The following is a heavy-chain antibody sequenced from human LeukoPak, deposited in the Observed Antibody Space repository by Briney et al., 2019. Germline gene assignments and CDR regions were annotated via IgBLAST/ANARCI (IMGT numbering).Heavy chain of an antibody. D-gene: IGHD6-13*01. CDR3: ARHRGSSSWGEDYYMDV. V-gene: IGHV4-39*01. CDR2: IYYSGST. Sequence: QPSQTLSLTCTVSGGSISSSSYYWGWIRQPPGKGLEWIGSIYYSGSTYYNPSLKSRVTISVDTSKNQFSLKLSSVTAADTAVYYCARHRGSSSWGEDYYMDVWGKGTTVTVSS. CDR1: GGSISSSSYY. J-gene: IGHJ6*03.